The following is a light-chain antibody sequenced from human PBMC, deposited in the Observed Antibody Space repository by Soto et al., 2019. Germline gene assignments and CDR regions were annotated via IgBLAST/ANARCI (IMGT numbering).Light chain of an antibody. CDR2: EDN. CDR1: RLGGKY. J-gene: IGLJ2*01. Sequence: SYELTQPPSVSVSPGQTASIPCSGDRLGGKYVCWYQQKPAQSPVLVLYEDNKRPSGIPERFSGSNSGNTATLTISGTQVMDEADYYCLAWDNGVVFGGGTQLTVL. CDR3: LAWDNGVV. V-gene: IGLV3-1*01.